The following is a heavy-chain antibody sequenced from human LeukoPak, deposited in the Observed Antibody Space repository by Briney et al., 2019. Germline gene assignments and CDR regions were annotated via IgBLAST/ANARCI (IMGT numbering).Heavy chain of an antibody. D-gene: IGHD3-16*01. J-gene: IGHJ4*02. V-gene: IGHV4-31*03. CDR3: ARADMITFGGVNALRGPVFDY. CDR1: GGSISSGGYY. CDR2: IYYSGST. Sequence: PSETLSLTCTVSGGSISSGGYYWSWIRQHPGKGLGWSGYIYYSGSTYYNPSRKTRVTISVDTSKNQFSLKLSSVTAADTAVYYCARADMITFGGVNALRGPVFDYWGQGTLVTVSS.